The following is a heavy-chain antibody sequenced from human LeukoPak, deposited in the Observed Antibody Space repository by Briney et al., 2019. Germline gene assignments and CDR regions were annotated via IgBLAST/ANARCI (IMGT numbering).Heavy chain of an antibody. V-gene: IGHV4-30-2*01. CDR3: ARTQDCSSTGCSDY. Sequence: SQTLSLTCTVSGGSISSGGYYWSWIRQPPGKGLEWIGYIYHSGSTYYNPSLKSRVTISVDTSKNQFSLKLSSVTAADTAVYYCARTQDCSSTGCSDYWGQGTLVTVSS. J-gene: IGHJ4*02. CDR2: IYHSGST. D-gene: IGHD2-2*01. CDR1: GGSISSGGYY.